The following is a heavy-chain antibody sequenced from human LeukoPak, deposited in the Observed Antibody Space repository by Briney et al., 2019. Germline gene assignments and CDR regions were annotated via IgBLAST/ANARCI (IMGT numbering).Heavy chain of an antibody. CDR1: DGSFIGYS. V-gene: IGHV4-34*01. D-gene: IGHD5-24*01. CDR3: ARRITIIYYMAL. J-gene: IGHJ6*03. Sequence: SETLSLTCAVYDGSFIGYSWTWTRQFPGKGLEWIGEINDSGGTNYSPSLKSRVTISVATSKNQFSLKLSSVTAADTAVYYCARRITIIYYMALSGKPTTVIVSS. CDR2: INDSGGT.